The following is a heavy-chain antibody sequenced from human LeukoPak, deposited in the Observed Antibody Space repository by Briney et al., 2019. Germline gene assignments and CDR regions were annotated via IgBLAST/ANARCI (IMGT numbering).Heavy chain of an antibody. CDR2: IGGSGGST. J-gene: IGHJ4*02. Sequence: GGSLRLSCAASGFTFSSYAMTWVRQAPGKGLEWVSTIGGSGGSTYYADSVKGRFTISRDNSKNTLYLQMNSLRAEDTAVYYCARGSAWYLVYWGQGTLVTVSS. CDR3: ARGSAWYLVY. D-gene: IGHD3-16*01. CDR1: GFTFSSYA. V-gene: IGHV3-23*01.